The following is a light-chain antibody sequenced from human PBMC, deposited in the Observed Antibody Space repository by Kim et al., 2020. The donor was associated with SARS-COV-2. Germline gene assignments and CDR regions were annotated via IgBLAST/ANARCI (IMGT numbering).Light chain of an antibody. Sequence: DIVMTQSPDSLAVSLGVRATINCKSSQSVLYSSNNKNYLAWYQQKPGQPPKLLIYWASTRESGVPDRFSGSGSGTDFTLTISSLQAEDVAVYYCQQYYSTPPTFGGGTKVDIK. CDR2: WAS. J-gene: IGKJ4*01. CDR1: QSVLYSSNNKNY. V-gene: IGKV4-1*01. CDR3: QQYYSTPPT.